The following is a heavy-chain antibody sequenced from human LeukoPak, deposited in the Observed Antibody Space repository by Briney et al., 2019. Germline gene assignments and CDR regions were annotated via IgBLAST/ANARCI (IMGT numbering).Heavy chain of an antibody. CDR1: GFTFSSYA. Sequence: PGRSLRLSCAASGFTFSSYAMHWVRQAPGKGLEWVAVISYDGSNKYYADSVKGRFTISRDNSKNTLYLQMNSLRAEDTAVYYCARDQMVRGVITSGHRGQGTLVTVSS. J-gene: IGHJ4*02. CDR2: ISYDGSNK. CDR3: ARDQMVRGVITSGH. D-gene: IGHD3-10*01. V-gene: IGHV3-30*04.